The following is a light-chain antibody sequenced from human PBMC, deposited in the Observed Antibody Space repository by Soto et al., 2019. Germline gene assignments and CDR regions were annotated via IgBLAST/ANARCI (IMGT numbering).Light chain of an antibody. CDR1: QSGSGNY. Sequence: EIVLTQSPGTLSLSPGERATLSCRASQSGSGNYLAWYQQKPGQSPRLLIYGSSDRATGITARFSCSRSGTDFTLTITRVEPEECAVYYCQQYGSSPPYTFGQGTKVEIK. V-gene: IGKV3-20*01. CDR2: GSS. J-gene: IGKJ2*01. CDR3: QQYGSSPPYT.